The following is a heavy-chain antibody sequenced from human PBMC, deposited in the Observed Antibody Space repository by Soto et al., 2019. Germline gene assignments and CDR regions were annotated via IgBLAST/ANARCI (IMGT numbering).Heavy chain of an antibody. CDR1: GYTFTGYY. V-gene: IGHV1-2*02. Sequence: QVQLVQSGAEVQKSGASVKVSCKASGYTFTGYYIHWVRQAPGQGLEWMGEIRPNSGGTKYAQKFQGRVTMTRDTSISTVYMELSNLSPDDTAVYYCGRGRSGELVVFYWGQGTLVTVYS. CDR2: IRPNSGGT. CDR3: GRGRSGELVVFY. D-gene: IGHD1-7*01. J-gene: IGHJ4*02.